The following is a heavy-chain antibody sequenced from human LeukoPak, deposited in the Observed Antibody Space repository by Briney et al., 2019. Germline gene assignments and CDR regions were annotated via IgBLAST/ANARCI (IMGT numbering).Heavy chain of an antibody. CDR1: GFTFSSYN. D-gene: IGHD3-16*01. V-gene: IGHV3-48*01. J-gene: IGHJ5*02. CDR3: ARGVWYNWFDP. Sequence: GGSLRLSCAASGFTFSSYNMNWVRQAPGKGLEWVSYISSSSRTIYYADSVKGRFTISRDNAKNSLYLQMNSLRAEDTALYYCARGVWYNWFDPWGQGTLVTVSS. CDR2: ISSSSRTI.